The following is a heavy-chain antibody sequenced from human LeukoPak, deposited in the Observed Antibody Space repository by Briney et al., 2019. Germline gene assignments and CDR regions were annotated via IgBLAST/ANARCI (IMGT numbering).Heavy chain of an antibody. CDR3: ARGAYSNYLSVGY. CDR2: LLYSGST. CDR1: GGSITSYY. J-gene: IGHJ4*02. D-gene: IGHD4-11*01. Sequence: PSETLSPTCAISGGSITSYYRSWIRQTPGKGLEWIGYLLYSGSTNYNPSLKSRVTMSIDTSKNQFYLKLRSVTAADTAVYYCARGAYSNYLSVGYWGQGILVTVSS. V-gene: IGHV4-59*01.